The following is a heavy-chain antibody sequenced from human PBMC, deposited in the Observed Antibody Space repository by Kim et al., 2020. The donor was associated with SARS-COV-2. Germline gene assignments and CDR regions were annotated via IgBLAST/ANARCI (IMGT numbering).Heavy chain of an antibody. CDR2: FGTA. CDR3: AASKTFDI. V-gene: IGHV1-69*01. J-gene: IGHJ3*02. Sequence: FGTANYAQKFQGRVTITADESTSTAYMELSSLRSEDTAVYYCAASKTFDIWGQGTMVTVSS.